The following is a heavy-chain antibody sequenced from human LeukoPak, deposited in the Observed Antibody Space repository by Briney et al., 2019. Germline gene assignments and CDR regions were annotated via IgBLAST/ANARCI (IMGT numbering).Heavy chain of an antibody. CDR2: ISSSGSPI. J-gene: IGHJ4*02. Sequence: PGGSLRLSCAASGFTSSSYEMNWVRQAPGKGLEWVSYISSSGSPIYYADSVKGRFTISRDNAKNSLYLQMNSLRAEDTAVYYCASLDRGSYYSFDYWGQGTLVTVSS. CDR3: ASLDRGSYYSFDY. D-gene: IGHD1-26*01. CDR1: GFTSSSYE. V-gene: IGHV3-48*03.